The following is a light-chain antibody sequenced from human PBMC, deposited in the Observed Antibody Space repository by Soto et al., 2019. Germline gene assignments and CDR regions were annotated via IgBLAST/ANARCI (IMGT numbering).Light chain of an antibody. CDR3: GTWDSSLGSWV. Sequence: QAVVTQPPSVSAAPGQKVTISCSGSSSNIGNNYVSWYQQLPGTAPKLLIYDNNKRPSGIPDRFSGSKSGTSATLGITGLQTGDEADYYCGTWDSSLGSWVFGGGTKLTVL. CDR1: SSNIGNNY. J-gene: IGLJ3*02. CDR2: DNN. V-gene: IGLV1-51*01.